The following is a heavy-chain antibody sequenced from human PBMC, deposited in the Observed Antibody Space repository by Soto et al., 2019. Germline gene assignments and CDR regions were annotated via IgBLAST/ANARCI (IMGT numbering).Heavy chain of an antibody. Sequence: PSETLSLTCTVSGGSISSYYWSWIRQPPGKGLEWIGYIYYGGSTNYNPSLKSRVTISVDTSKNQFSLKLSSVTAADTAVYYCARSDGRYWGQGTLVTVS. CDR2: IYYGGST. CDR3: ARSDGRY. V-gene: IGHV4-59*01. J-gene: IGHJ4*02. CDR1: GGSISSYY.